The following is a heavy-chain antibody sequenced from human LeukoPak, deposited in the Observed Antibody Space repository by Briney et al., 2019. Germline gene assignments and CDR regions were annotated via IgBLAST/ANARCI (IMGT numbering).Heavy chain of an antibody. V-gene: IGHV3-48*03. Sequence: GGSLRLSCAASGFTLSSYEMNWVRQAPGKGLEWVSYISSSGSTIYYADSVKGRFTISRDNAKNSLYLQMNSLRAEDTAVYYCARVSSSWYVNYYYMDVWGKGTTVTVSS. CDR1: GFTLSSYE. CDR3: ARVSSSWYVNYYYMDV. J-gene: IGHJ6*03. D-gene: IGHD6-13*01. CDR2: ISSSGSTI.